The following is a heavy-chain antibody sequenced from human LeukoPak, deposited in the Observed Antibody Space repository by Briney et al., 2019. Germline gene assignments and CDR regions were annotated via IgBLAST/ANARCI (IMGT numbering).Heavy chain of an antibody. V-gene: IGHV3-23*01. CDR1: GFTFSSYA. Sequence: GRSLRLSCAASGFTFSSYAMSWVRQAPGKGLEWVSAISGSGGSTYYADSVKGRFTISRDNSKNTLYLQMNSLRAEDTAVYYCAKTLDYYDSSGYHELWGQGTLVTVSS. J-gene: IGHJ4*02. CDR3: AKTLDYYDSSGYHEL. CDR2: ISGSGGST. D-gene: IGHD3-22*01.